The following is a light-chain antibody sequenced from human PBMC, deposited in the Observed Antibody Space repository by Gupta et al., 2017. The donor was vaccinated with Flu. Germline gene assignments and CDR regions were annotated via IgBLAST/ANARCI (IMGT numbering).Light chain of an antibody. CDR1: NSAIGGYNY. V-gene: IGLV2-14*01. CDR3: ASVTNTDTWV. J-gene: IGLJ3*02. Sequence: QAALPHPASVSGSPGQLVTISCTGTNSAIGGYNYVSWFQHHPGNAPKFIIYEVSNRPSGVSSRFSGSKTDNTASLTISGLQDEDEADYYGASVTNTDTWVFGGGTKVTVL. CDR2: EVS.